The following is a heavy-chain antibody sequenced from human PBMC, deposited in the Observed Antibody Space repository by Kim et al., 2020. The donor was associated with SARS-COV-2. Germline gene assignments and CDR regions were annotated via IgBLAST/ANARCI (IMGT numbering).Heavy chain of an antibody. Sequence: SETLSLTCTVSGGSISSSGYYWSWIRQHPGKGLEWIGYIYYSGSTYYNPSLKSRVTISVDTSKNQFSLKLSSVTAADTAVYYCARAHRTIFGVVEYMDVCGEGATGSVSS. V-gene: IGHV4-31*03. CDR2: IYYSGST. D-gene: IGHD3-3*01. CDR1: GGSISSSGYY. J-gene: IGHJ6*01. CDR3: ARAHRTIFGVVEYMDV.